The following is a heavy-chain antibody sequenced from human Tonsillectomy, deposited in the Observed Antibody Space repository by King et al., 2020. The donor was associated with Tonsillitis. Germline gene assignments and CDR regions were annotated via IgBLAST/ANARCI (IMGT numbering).Heavy chain of an antibody. Sequence: QLVQSEAEVKKPGASVKVSCKASGYTFTTYYIHWVRQAPGQGLEWMGWINPNSGGTNYAQKFQDRVTMTRDTSIGTAYMELSRLRSDDTAVFYCARDKVAASIYTFQYYYYGMDVWGQGTTVSVSS. D-gene: IGHD2-2*02. J-gene: IGHJ6*02. CDR1: GYTFTTYY. CDR2: INPNSGGT. V-gene: IGHV1-2*02. CDR3: ARDKVAASIYTFQYYYYGMDV.